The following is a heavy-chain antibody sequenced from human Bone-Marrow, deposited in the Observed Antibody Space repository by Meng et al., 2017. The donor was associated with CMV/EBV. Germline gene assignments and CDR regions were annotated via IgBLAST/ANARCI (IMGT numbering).Heavy chain of an antibody. CDR2: INHSGST. Sequence: SATLSLTCTVSGGSISSYYWSWIRQPPGKGLEWIGEINHSGSTNYNPSLKSRVTISVDTSKNQFSLKLSSVTAADTAVYYCARVNYSNYYFDYWGQGTLVTVSS. CDR1: GGSISSYY. J-gene: IGHJ4*02. V-gene: IGHV4-34*01. CDR3: ARVNYSNYYFDY. D-gene: IGHD4-11*01.